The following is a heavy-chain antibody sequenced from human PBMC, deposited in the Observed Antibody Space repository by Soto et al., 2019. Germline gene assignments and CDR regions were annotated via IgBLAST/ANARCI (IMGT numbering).Heavy chain of an antibody. Sequence: ASVKVSCKASGYTFTSYGISWVRQAPGQGLEWMGWISAYNGNTNYAQKLQGRVTMTTDTSTGTAYMELRSLRSDDTAVYYCARSSGWSGPEYYFDYWGQGTLVTVSS. D-gene: IGHD6-19*01. CDR3: ARSSGWSGPEYYFDY. V-gene: IGHV1-18*01. J-gene: IGHJ4*02. CDR2: ISAYNGNT. CDR1: GYTFTSYG.